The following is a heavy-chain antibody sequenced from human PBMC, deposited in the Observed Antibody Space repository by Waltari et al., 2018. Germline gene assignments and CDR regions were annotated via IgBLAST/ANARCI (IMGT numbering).Heavy chain of an antibody. J-gene: IGHJ4*02. V-gene: IGHV4-38-2*01. D-gene: IGHD1-26*01. Sequence: QVQLQESGPGLVKPSETLSLTCAVSKYSIPSRFYWGWIRLSPGKGLEWIGSINHSGRAYYSPALKGRVTISLDTSKNHFALKVTSVIAADTAVYYCVRVSGYFDVWGQGILVTVSS. CDR2: INHSGRA. CDR1: KYSIPSRFY. CDR3: VRVSGYFDV.